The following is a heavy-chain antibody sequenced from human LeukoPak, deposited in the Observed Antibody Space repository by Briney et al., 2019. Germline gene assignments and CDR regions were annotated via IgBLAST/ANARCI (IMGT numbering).Heavy chain of an antibody. J-gene: IGHJ4*02. CDR1: GYTFTGYY. V-gene: IGHV1-46*01. CDR2: INPSGGST. D-gene: IGHD6-6*01. Sequence: ASVKVSCTASGYTFTGYYMHWVRQAPGQGLEWMGIINPSGGSTSYAQKFQGRVTMTRDTSTSTVYMELSSLRSEDTAVYYCARGPRLSIAARRGDYYFDYWGQGTLVTVSS. CDR3: ARGPRLSIAARRGDYYFDY.